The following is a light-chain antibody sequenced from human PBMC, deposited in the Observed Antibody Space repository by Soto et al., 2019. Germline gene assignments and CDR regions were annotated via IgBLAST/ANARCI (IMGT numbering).Light chain of an antibody. V-gene: IGLV7-46*01. Sequence: QAVVTQESSLTVSPGGTVTLTCDSSTDTVTTYPWPYWFQQKPGQAPKTLIYDTTNRHSWTPARFSGSILGGKAALILSGAQREDEAEYYCLLSYNGAPAVFGGGTQLTVL. CDR1: TDTVTTYPW. CDR3: LLSYNGAPAV. J-gene: IGLJ7*01. CDR2: DTT.